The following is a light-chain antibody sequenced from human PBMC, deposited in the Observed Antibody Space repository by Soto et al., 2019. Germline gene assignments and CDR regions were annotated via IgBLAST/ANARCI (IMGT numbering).Light chain of an antibody. CDR3: QQYHSYWT. V-gene: IGKV1-5*01. J-gene: IGKJ1*01. CDR1: QSISSW. Sequence: IEVTQSPCTLSASVGDRVTITFRASQSISSWLAWYQQKPGKAPKLLIYDASSLESGVPSRFSGSGSGTEFTLTISSLQPDDFATYYCQQYHSYWTFGQGTKVDI. CDR2: DAS.